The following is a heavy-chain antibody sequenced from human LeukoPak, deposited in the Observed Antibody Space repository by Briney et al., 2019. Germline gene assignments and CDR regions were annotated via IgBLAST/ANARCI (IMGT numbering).Heavy chain of an antibody. CDR2: IYPADSDT. Sequence: GESLKIPCTGSGYTFTMYWIGWVRQMPGKGLEWMGIIYPADSDTRYSPSFQGQVTISADKSISTAYLQWSSLKASDTAMYYCARRDYDILTGYYNYFDYWGQGTLVTVSS. CDR3: ARRDYDILTGYYNYFDY. V-gene: IGHV5-51*01. J-gene: IGHJ4*02. D-gene: IGHD3-9*01. CDR1: GYTFTMYW.